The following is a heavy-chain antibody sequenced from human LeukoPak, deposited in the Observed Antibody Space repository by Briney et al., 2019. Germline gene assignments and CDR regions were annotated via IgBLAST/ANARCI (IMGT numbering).Heavy chain of an antibody. Sequence: PGGSLRLSCAASGFTFSSYGMHWVRQAPGKGLEWVAFIRYDGSNKYYADSVKGRFTISRDNSKNTLYLQMNSLRAEDTAVYYCAKDLEAVAGTYYYYYYMDVWGKGTTVTVSS. CDR3: AKDLEAVAGTYYYYYYMDV. J-gene: IGHJ6*03. V-gene: IGHV3-30*02. CDR2: IRYDGSNK. CDR1: GFTFSSYG. D-gene: IGHD6-19*01.